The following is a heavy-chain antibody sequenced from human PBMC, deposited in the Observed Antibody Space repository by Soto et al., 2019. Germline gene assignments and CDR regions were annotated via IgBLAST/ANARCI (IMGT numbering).Heavy chain of an antibody. V-gene: IGHV3-23*01. CDR2: ISGSGGST. Sequence: EVQLLASGGGLVQPGGSLRLSCAASGFTFSNYAVTWVRQAPGKGLEWVSTISGSGGSTYYADSVKGRFTISRDNSKTTLYLQMNSLRAEDTAVYYCAKDQGSSWYEIDYWGQGTLVTVSS. J-gene: IGHJ4*02. D-gene: IGHD6-13*01. CDR3: AKDQGSSWYEIDY. CDR1: GFTFSNYA.